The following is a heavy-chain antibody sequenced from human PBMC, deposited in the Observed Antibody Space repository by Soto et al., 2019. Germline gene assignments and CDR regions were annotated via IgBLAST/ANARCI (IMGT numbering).Heavy chain of an antibody. J-gene: IGHJ3*02. CDR3: ARGDYYDSSGPFSDAFDI. D-gene: IGHD3-22*01. CDR1: GFTFSSYW. Sequence: PGGSLRLSCAASGFTFSSYWMSWVRQAPGKGLEWVANIKPDGSEKWYVDSVKGRFTISRDNAKNSLYLQMNSLRVEDTAVYYCARGDYYDSSGPFSDAFDIWGQGTMGTVS. CDR2: IKPDGSEK. V-gene: IGHV3-7*04.